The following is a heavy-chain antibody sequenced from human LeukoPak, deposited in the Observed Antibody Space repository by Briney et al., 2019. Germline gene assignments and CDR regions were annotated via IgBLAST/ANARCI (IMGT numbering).Heavy chain of an antibody. D-gene: IGHD4-17*01. CDR3: AXGMTTGPRSVXXYMDV. Sequence: PGGSLRLSCVASGFTFRSYGMHWVRQAPGKGLEWLSLLWYDGSNEYYADSVKGRFTISRDNSKNTLYLQMNSLRAEDTAVYYCAXGMTTGPRSVXXYMDVWGKXTTVXXSS. V-gene: IGHV3-33*01. CDR2: LWYDGSNE. CDR1: GFTFRSYG. J-gene: IGHJ6*03.